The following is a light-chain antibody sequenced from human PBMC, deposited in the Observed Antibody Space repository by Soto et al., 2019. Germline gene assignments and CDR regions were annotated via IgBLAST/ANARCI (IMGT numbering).Light chain of an antibody. CDR2: GAS. CDR1: QGVSSY. V-gene: IGKV3D-11*01. CDR3: QQSLNPKT. J-gene: IGKJ1*01. Sequence: EIVLTQSPATLSLSPGERATLSCRASQGVSSYLAWYQQKPGQAPRLLIYGASTRATGIPDRFSGSGSGTDFTLTIDRLEPEDFAVYYCQQSLNPKTFGQGTKVEIK.